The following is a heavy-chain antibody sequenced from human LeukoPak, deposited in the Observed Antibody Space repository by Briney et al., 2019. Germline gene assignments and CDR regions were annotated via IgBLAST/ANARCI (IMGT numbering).Heavy chain of an antibody. CDR1: GLTSSNYW. J-gene: IGHJ4*02. D-gene: IGHD3-9*01. CDR2: INGDGRST. Sequence: GGSLRLSCAASGLTSSNYWMHWARQVPGEGLQWVSRINGDGRSTTYAASVKGRFTISRDSAKNTVYLQMSSLRDEDTAVYYCTRGGLTGQMAAFDYWGQGALVTVSS. CDR3: TRGGLTGQMAAFDY. V-gene: IGHV3-74*01.